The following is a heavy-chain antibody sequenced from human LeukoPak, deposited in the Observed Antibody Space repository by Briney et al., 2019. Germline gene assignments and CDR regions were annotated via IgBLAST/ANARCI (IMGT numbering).Heavy chain of an antibody. Sequence: GGSLRLSCTASGFTFSSYAMSWVRQAPGKGLEWVSGISGSGGNTYYADSVKGRFTISRDNSKSMLYLQMDSLRADDTAVYYCAKGDTNWLSQFYSWGQGTLVTVSS. D-gene: IGHD3-9*01. J-gene: IGHJ4*02. CDR3: AKGDTNWLSQFYS. V-gene: IGHV3-23*01. CDR2: ISGSGGNT. CDR1: GFTFSSYA.